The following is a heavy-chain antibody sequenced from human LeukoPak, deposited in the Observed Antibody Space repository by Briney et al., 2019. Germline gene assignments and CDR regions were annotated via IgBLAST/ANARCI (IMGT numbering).Heavy chain of an antibody. D-gene: IGHD5-18*01. V-gene: IGHV1-46*01. CDR2: ISPSGDST. CDR1: GYTFSSYY. CDR3: ARDPEDSYGFVDY. Sequence: ASVKVSCKASGYTFSSYYMHWVRRAPGQGLEWMGIISPSGDSTSYAQKFQGRVTMTRDTSTSTLYMEMSSLRSEDTAVYYCARDPEDSYGFVDYWGQGTLVTVSS. J-gene: IGHJ4*02.